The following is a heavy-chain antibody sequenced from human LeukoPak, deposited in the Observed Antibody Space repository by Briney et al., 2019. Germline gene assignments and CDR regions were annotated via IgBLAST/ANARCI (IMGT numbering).Heavy chain of an antibody. V-gene: IGHV3-33*01. CDR3: ARGGRWFDP. D-gene: IGHD3-10*01. J-gene: IGHJ5*02. Sequence: PGGSLRLSCAASNFTFGSYGMNWVRHVPGKGLEWVAYISYDGSDKYYTDSVKGRFTISRDNAKNTLYLQMNSLRAEDTAVYYCARGGRWFDPWGQGTLVTVSS. CDR1: NFTFGSYG. CDR2: ISYDGSDK.